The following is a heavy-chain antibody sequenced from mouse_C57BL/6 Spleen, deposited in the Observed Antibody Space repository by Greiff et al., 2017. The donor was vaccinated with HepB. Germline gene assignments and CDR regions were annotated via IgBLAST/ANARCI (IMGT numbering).Heavy chain of an antibody. J-gene: IGHJ3*01. CDR2: ISYDGSN. Sequence: VQLQQSGPGLVKPSQSLSLTCSVTGYSITSGYYWNWIRQFPGNKLEWMGYISYDGSNNYNPSLKNRISITRDTSKNQFFLKLNSVTTEDTATYYCARDYYGSTAWFAYWGQGTLVTVSA. CDR1: GYSITSGYY. V-gene: IGHV3-6*01. CDR3: ARDYYGSTAWFAY. D-gene: IGHD1-1*01.